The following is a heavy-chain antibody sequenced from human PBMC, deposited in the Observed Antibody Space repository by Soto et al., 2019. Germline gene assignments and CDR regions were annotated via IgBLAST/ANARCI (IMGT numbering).Heavy chain of an antibody. CDR3: ARRCVAEYTALCY. Sequence: QVQLQESGPGLVKPSETLSLTCTVSGGSISSYYWSWIRQPPGKGLEWIGYIYYSGSTNYNPSLKSRVTISVDTSKNQFSLKLSSVTAADTAVYYCARRCVAEYTALCYWGQGTLVTVSS. CDR2: IYYSGST. J-gene: IGHJ4*02. V-gene: IGHV4-59*08. CDR1: GGSISSYY. D-gene: IGHD5-18*01.